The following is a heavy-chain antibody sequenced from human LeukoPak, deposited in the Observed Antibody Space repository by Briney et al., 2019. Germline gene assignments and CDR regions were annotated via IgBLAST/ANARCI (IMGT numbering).Heavy chain of an antibody. CDR3: ARDLSGSGSYHYLDY. CDR1: GFTFSSYW. J-gene: IGHJ4*02. D-gene: IGHD3-10*01. V-gene: IGHV3-7*01. Sequence: GGSLRLSCAASGFTFSSYWMSWVRQAPGKGLEWVANIKQDGSEKYYVDSVKGRFTISRDNAKNSLYLQMNSLRAEDTAVYYCARDLSGSGSYHYLDYWGQGTLVTVSS. CDR2: IKQDGSEK.